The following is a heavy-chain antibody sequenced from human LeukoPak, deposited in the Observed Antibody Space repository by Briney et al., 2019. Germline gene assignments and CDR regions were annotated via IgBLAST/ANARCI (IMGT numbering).Heavy chain of an antibody. J-gene: IGHJ4*02. D-gene: IGHD6-6*01. V-gene: IGHV4-39*07. CDR2: IYYSGST. CDR3: AKDSSSHLYYFDY. CDR1: GGSISSSSYY. Sequence: PSETLSLTCTVSGGSISSSSYYWGWIRQPPGKGLEWIGSIYYSGSTYYNPSLKSRVTISVDTSKNQFSLKLSSVTAADTAVYYCAKDSSSHLYYFDYWGQGTLVTVSS.